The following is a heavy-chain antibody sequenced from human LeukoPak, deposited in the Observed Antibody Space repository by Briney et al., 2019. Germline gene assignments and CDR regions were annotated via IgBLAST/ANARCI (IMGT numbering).Heavy chain of an antibody. CDR3: AKNNDFWSGPYYYYYMDV. CDR2: ISGSGGST. J-gene: IGHJ6*03. V-gene: IGHV3-23*01. D-gene: IGHD3-3*01. Sequence: GGSLRLSCAASGFTFSSYAMSWVCQAPGKGLEWVSAISGSGGSTYYADSVKGRFTISRDNSKNTLYLQMNSLRAEDTAVYYCAKNNDFWSGPYYYYYMDVWGKGTTVTVSS. CDR1: GFTFSSYA.